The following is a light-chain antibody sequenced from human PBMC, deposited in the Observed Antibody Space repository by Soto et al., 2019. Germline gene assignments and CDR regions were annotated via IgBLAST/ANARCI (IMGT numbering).Light chain of an antibody. CDR3: QQDGSSPWT. J-gene: IGKJ1*01. V-gene: IGKV3-20*01. CDR1: QSVSSNS. CDR2: GAS. Sequence: EIVLTQSPGTLSLSPGDRATLSCRASQSVSSNSLAWYQQKPGQAPRLLIYGASSRATGIPDRFSGSGSGTDFTLTIRRLEPEDFAVYYCQQDGSSPWTFGQGTKVEIK.